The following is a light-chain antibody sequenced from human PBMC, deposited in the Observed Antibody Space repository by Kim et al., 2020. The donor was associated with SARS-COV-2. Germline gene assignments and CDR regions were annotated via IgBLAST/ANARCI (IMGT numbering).Light chain of an antibody. J-gene: IGLJ2*01. CDR2: AKN. CDR3: NSRDSSGNHVV. V-gene: IGLV3-19*01. CDR1: SLRSYY. Sequence: SSELTQDPAVSVALGQTVRITCQGDSLRSYYASWYQQKPGQAPVLVIYAKNNRPSGIPDRFSASSSGTTASLTITGAQAEDEADYYCNSRDSSGNHVVFGGGTKLTVL.